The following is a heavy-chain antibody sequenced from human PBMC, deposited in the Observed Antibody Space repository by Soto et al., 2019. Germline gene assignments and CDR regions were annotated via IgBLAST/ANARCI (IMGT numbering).Heavy chain of an antibody. CDR1: GGSFSGYY. V-gene: IGHV4-34*01. CDR2: INHSGST. CDR3: ARARRGPSKYYYDSSGYHPLDY. D-gene: IGHD3-22*01. J-gene: IGHJ4*02. Sequence: PSETLSLTCAVYGGSFSGYYWSWIRQPPGKGLEWIGEINHSGSTNYNPSLKSRVTISVDTSKNQFSLKLSSVTAADTAVYYCARARRGPSKYYYDSSGYHPLDYWGQGTLVPVXS.